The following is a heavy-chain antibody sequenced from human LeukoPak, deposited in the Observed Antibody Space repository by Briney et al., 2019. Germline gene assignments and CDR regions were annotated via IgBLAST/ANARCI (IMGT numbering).Heavy chain of an antibody. CDR2: IYYSGST. D-gene: IGHD6-13*01. CDR1: GGSISSSSYY. Sequence: SETLSLTCTVSGGSISSSSYYWGWIRRPPGKGLEWIGSIYYSGSTYYNPSLKSRVTISVDTSKNQFSLKLSSVTAADTAVYSCARASGYSSSVFDYWGQGTLVTVSS. J-gene: IGHJ4*02. V-gene: IGHV4-39*07. CDR3: ARASGYSSSVFDY.